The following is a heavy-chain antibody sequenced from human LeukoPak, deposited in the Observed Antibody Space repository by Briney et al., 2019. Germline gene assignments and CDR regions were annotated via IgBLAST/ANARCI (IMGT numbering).Heavy chain of an antibody. V-gene: IGHV4-59*01. D-gene: IGHD3-22*01. Sequence: PSETLSLTCTVSGGSISDFYWSWIRQSPGKGLERLGYIHSSGSTHYNPSLKSRVTISLDTSKKQFSLKLSSVTAADTALYYCARDVYDSSGYYLLGDNWGQGTLVTVSS. J-gene: IGHJ4*02. CDR2: IHSSGST. CDR3: ARDVYDSSGYYLLGDN. CDR1: GGSISDFY.